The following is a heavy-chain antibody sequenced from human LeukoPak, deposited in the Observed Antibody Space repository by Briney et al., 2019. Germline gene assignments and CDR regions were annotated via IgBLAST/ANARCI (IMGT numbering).Heavy chain of an antibody. V-gene: IGHV3-11*06. CDR2: ISSSDTYT. Sequence: KPGGSQRLSCAASGFTFSDYYMSWIRQAPGKGLEWVSYISSSDTYTNYADSVKGRFTISRDNAKNSLYLQMNSLRAEDTAVYYCARGPYSSGSSADYWGQGTLVTVSS. CDR1: GFTFSDYY. CDR3: ARGPYSSGSSADY. J-gene: IGHJ4*02. D-gene: IGHD6-19*01.